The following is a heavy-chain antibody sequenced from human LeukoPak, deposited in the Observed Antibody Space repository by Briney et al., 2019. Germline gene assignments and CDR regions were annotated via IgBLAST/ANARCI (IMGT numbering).Heavy chain of an antibody. D-gene: IGHD3-22*01. CDR1: GGTFSSYA. J-gene: IGHJ6*03. CDR2: IIPIFGTE. V-gene: IGHV1-69*13. CDR3: ARVPYYYDSSGYYPDRYYYYYMDV. Sequence: ASVKVSCKASGGTFSSYAISWVRQAPGQGLEWMGGIIPIFGTENYAQKFQGRVTITADESTSTAYMELSSLRSEDTAVYYCARVPYYYDSSGYYPDRYYYYYMDVGGKGTTVTVSS.